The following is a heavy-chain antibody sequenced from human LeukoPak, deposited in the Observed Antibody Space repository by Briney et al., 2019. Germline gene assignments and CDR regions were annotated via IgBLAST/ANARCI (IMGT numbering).Heavy chain of an antibody. CDR2: IISIRIYI. CDR3: ARGGTVVTYY. Sequence: WVSSIISIRIYIYYADSVKGRFTISRDKAKNSLYLQMNSLRAEDTAVYYCARGGTVVTYYWGQGTLVTVSS. D-gene: IGHD4-23*01. V-gene: IGHV3-21*01. J-gene: IGHJ4*02.